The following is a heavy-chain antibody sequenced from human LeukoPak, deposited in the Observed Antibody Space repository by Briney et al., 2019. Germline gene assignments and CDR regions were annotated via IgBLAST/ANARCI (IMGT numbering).Heavy chain of an antibody. V-gene: IGHV3-33*01. CDR1: GFTFSSYG. J-gene: IGHJ4*02. D-gene: IGHD5-18*01. CDR3: ARDGDSAVATRGFDY. CDR2: IWYDGSNK. Sequence: TGGSLRLSCAASGFTFSSYGIHWVRQAPGKGLEWVAVIWYDGSNKYYADSVKGRFTISRDNSKNTLYLQVNSLRVEDTAVYYCARDGDSAVATRGFDYWGQGTLVTVSS.